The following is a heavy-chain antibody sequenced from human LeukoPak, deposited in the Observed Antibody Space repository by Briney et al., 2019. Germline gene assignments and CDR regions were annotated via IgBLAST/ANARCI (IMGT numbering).Heavy chain of an antibody. Sequence: GASVKVSCKASGYTFTSYGISWVRQAPGQGLEWMGIINPSGGSTSYAQKFQGRVTMTRDTSTSTVYMELSSLRSEDTAVYYCARDRQQLDAFDYWGQGTLVTVSS. CDR3: ARDRQQLDAFDY. CDR1: GYTFTSYG. V-gene: IGHV1-46*01. J-gene: IGHJ4*02. D-gene: IGHD6-13*01. CDR2: INPSGGST.